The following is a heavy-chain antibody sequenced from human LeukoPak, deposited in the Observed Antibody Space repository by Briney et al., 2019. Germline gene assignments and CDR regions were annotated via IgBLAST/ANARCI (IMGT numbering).Heavy chain of an antibody. D-gene: IGHD3-10*01. J-gene: IGHJ5*02. CDR2: ISSSSSYI. V-gene: IGHV3-21*01. Sequence: GGSLRLSCAASGFTFSSYSMNWVRQAPGKGLEWVSSISSSSSYIYYADSVKGRFTISRDNAKNTLYLQMNSLRAEDTAVYYCARMVRGVIGWFDPWGQGTLVTVSS. CDR3: ARMVRGVIGWFDP. CDR1: GFTFSSYS.